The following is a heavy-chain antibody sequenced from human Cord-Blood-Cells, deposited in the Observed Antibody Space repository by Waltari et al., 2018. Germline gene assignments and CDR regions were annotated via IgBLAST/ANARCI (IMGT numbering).Heavy chain of an antibody. J-gene: IGHJ4*02. CDR3: ARNYDFWSGYVYY. D-gene: IGHD3-3*01. Sequence: QVQLQQWGAGLLKPSETLSLPCAVYGGSFSGYSWSWIRQPPGKGLEWIGEINHSGSTNYNPSRTSRVTISVDTSKNQFSLKLSSVTAADTAVYYCARNYDFWSGYVYYWGQGTLVTVSS. CDR2: INHSGST. CDR1: GGSFSGYS. V-gene: IGHV4-34*01.